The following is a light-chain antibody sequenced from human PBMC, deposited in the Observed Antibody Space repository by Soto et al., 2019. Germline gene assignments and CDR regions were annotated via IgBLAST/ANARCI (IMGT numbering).Light chain of an antibody. Sequence: QSALTQPASVSGSPGQSIAISCTGSSSDVGIYNYVSWYQQHPGKVPKLIIYEVTNRPSGVSNRFSGSKSGNTASLTISGLQAEDEADYYCCSYAGSYRVFGTGTKLTVL. J-gene: IGLJ1*01. CDR2: EVT. V-gene: IGLV2-14*01. CDR1: SSDVGIYNY. CDR3: CSYAGSYRV.